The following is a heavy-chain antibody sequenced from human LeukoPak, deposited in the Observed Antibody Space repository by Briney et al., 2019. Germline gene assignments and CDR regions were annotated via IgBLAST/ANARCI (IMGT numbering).Heavy chain of an antibody. D-gene: IGHD3-10*01. CDR3: ASGPITMVRGVRGYYYYMDV. Sequence: RASVKVSCKASGGTFSSYAISWVRQAPGQGLEWMGGIIPIFGTANYAQKFQGRVTITADESTSTAYMELSSLRSEDTAVYYCASGPITMVRGVRGYYYYMDVWGKGTTVTISS. CDR2: IIPIFGTA. CDR1: GGTFSSYA. J-gene: IGHJ6*03. V-gene: IGHV1-69*13.